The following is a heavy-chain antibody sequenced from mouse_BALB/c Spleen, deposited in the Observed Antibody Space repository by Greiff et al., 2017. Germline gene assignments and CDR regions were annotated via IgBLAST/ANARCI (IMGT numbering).Heavy chain of an antibody. J-gene: IGHJ4*01. V-gene: IGHV1-69*02. D-gene: IGHD1-1*01. Sequence: QVQLKQPGAELVRPGASVKLSCKASGYTFTSYWINWVKQRPGQGLEWIGNIYPSDSYTNYNQKFKDKATLTVDKSSSTAYMQLSSPTSEDSAVYYCTRSRYSMDYWGQGTSVTVSS. CDR1: GYTFTSYW. CDR3: TRSRYSMDY. CDR2: IYPSDSYT.